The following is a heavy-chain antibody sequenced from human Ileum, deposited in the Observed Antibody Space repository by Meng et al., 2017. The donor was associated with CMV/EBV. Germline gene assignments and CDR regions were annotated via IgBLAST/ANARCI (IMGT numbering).Heavy chain of an antibody. D-gene: IGHD3-16*01. J-gene: IGHJ4*02. Sequence: TACGGPTNSVDYFCTWTPPHPGKVLVWIGYIHPSGTTYPNPSLKSRFAISVDTSKNQFSLNLDSVTAADTAVYFCARGSGGVTGFDYWGQGSLVTVSS. V-gene: IGHV4-31*03. CDR3: ARGSGGVTGFDY. CDR2: IHPSGTT. CDR1: GGPTNSVDYF.